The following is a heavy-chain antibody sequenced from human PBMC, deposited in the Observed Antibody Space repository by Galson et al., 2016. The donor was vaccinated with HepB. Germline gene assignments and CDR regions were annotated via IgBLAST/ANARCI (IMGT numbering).Heavy chain of an antibody. D-gene: IGHD3-10*01. V-gene: IGHV3-23*01. CDR2: ISGSADST. Sequence: SLRLSCAASGFTFSSYAMSWVRQAPGKGLEWVSTISGSADSTYYADSVKGRFSISRDKSRNTLHVQMNSLRAEDTAIYYCAKMKYNGSGSLSTFDIWGPGTMVTVSS. CDR1: GFTFSSYA. J-gene: IGHJ3*02. CDR3: AKMKYNGSGSLSTFDI.